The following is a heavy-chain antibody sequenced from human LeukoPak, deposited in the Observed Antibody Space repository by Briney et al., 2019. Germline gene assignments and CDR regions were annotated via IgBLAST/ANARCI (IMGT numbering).Heavy chain of an antibody. J-gene: IGHJ5*02. CDR3: AREGGGSGSNTFDP. D-gene: IGHD3-10*01. CDR1: GYTFTSYG. CDR2: INPNSGGT. Sequence: GASVKVSCKASGYTFTSYGISWVRQAPGQGLEWMGWINPNSGGTNYAQKFQGRVTVTRDTSISTAYMELSRLRSDDTAVYYCAREGGGSGSNTFDPWGQGTLVTVSS. V-gene: IGHV1-2*02.